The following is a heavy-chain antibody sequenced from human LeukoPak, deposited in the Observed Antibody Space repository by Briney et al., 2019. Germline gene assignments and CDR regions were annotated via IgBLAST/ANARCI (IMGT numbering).Heavy chain of an antibody. D-gene: IGHD3-3*01. J-gene: IGHJ4*02. V-gene: IGHV1-69*01. CDR2: IIPIFGTA. Sequence: GSSVKVSCKASGGTFSSYAISWVRQAPGQGLEWMGGIIPIFGTANYAQKFQGRVTITADESTSTAYMELSSLRSEDTAVYYCARDLRDFWSGLQFDYWGRGTLVTVSS. CDR1: GGTFSSYA. CDR3: ARDLRDFWSGLQFDY.